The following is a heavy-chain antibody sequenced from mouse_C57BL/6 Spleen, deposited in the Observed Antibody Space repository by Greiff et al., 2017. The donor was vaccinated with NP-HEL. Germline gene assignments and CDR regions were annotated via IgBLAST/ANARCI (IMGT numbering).Heavy chain of an antibody. D-gene: IGHD1-1*01. J-gene: IGHJ3*01. CDR3: TRGHYYYGSGFAY. V-gene: IGHV1-15*01. CDR1: GYTFTDYE. Sequence: QVQLQQSGAELVRPGASVTLSCKASGYTFTDYEMHWVKQTPVHGLEWIGAIDPETGGTAYNQKFKGKAILTADKSSSTAYMELRSLTSEDSAVYYCTRGHYYYGSGFAYWGQGTLVTVSA. CDR2: IDPETGGT.